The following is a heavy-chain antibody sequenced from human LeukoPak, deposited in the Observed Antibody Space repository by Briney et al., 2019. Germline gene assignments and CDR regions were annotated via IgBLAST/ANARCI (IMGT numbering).Heavy chain of an antibody. V-gene: IGHV3-33*01. CDR1: RFTFSSYG. J-gene: IGHJ4*02. CDR3: ARDIEEGRGDLRLGFDS. Sequence: PGRSLRLSCAASRFTFSSYGMHWVRQAPGKGLEWVALIWYDGGKKYYADSVKGRFTTSRDNSKNTLYLQMNSLTAEDTAVYYCARDIEEGRGDLRLGFDSWGQGTLVTVSS. D-gene: IGHD7-27*01. CDR2: IWYDGGKK.